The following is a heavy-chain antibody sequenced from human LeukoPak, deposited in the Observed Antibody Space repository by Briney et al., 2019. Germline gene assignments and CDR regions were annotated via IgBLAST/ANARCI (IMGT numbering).Heavy chain of an antibody. CDR3: ARAFQYGSGTYPYSL. D-gene: IGHD3-10*01. CDR1: GFTVSNND. J-gene: IGHJ4*02. CDR2: LYSGGST. Sequence: GGSLRLSCAASGFTVSNNDMTWVRQAPGKGLHWVSGLYSGGSTTYADSVKGRFSISRDNLKNTLYLQMNSLRAEDTAVYYCARAFQYGSGTYPYSLWGQGTLVTVSS. V-gene: IGHV3-66*01.